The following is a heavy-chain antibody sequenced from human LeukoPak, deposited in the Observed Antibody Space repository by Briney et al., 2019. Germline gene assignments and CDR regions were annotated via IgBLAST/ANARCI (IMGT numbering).Heavy chain of an antibody. CDR1: GGSISSYY. J-gene: IGHJ2*01. CDR2: IHYSGST. Sequence: PSEALSLTCTVSGGSISSYYWSWIRQPPGKGLEWIGYIHYSGSTNYNPSLKSRVTISVDTSKSQFSLKLSSVTAADTAVYYCARDLRYSSGWYDWYFDLWGRGTLVTVSS. D-gene: IGHD6-19*01. V-gene: IGHV4-59*01. CDR3: ARDLRYSSGWYDWYFDL.